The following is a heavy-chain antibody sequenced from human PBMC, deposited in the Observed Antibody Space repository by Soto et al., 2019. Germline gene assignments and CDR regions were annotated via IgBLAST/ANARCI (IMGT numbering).Heavy chain of an antibody. CDR2: IKSKNEGGAT. Sequence: GGSLRLSCAASGFTFSNAWMNWVRQAPGKGLEWVGRIKSKNEGGATDYAAPVKGRFTISRDDSKNTVYLQMNSLKSEDTAVYYCTTNIMPWFKLDYWGQGTLVTVSS. V-gene: IGHV3-15*07. J-gene: IGHJ4*02. CDR1: GFTFSNAW. CDR3: TTNIMPWFKLDY. D-gene: IGHD3-16*01.